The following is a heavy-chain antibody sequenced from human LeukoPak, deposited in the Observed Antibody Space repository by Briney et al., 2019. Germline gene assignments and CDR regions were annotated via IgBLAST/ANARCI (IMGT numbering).Heavy chain of an antibody. CDR1: GGSISSSSYY. J-gene: IGHJ4*02. CDR3: ARRGYSYGRLPFDY. CDR2: IYYSGST. D-gene: IGHD5-18*01. V-gene: IGHV4-39*01. Sequence: SETLSLTCTVSGGSISSSSYYWGWIRQPPGKGLEWIGSIYYSGSTYYNPSLKSRVTISVDTSKNQFSLKLSSVTAADTAVYYCARRGYSYGRLPFDYWGQGTLVTVSS.